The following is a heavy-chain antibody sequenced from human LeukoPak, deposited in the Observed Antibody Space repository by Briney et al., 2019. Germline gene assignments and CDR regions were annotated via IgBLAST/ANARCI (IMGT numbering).Heavy chain of an antibody. CDR2: ISYDGSNK. Sequence: GGSLRLSCAASGFTFSSYGMHWVRQVPGKGLEWVAVISYDGSNKYYADSVKGRFTISRDNSKNTLYLQMNSLRAEDTAVYYCAKSLAAAGTAYWGQGTLVTVSS. V-gene: IGHV3-30*18. CDR3: AKSLAAAGTAY. D-gene: IGHD6-13*01. CDR1: GFTFSSYG. J-gene: IGHJ4*02.